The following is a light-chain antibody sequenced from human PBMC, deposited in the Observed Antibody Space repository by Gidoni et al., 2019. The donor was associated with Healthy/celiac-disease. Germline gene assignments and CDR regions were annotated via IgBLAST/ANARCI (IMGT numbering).Light chain of an antibody. CDR2: EGS. CDR1: SSDVGSYNL. V-gene: IGLV2-23*01. CDR3: CSYAGSRRV. J-gene: IGLJ2*01. Sequence: QPALTQPASVSGSPGQSITISCTGTSSDVGSYNLVSWYQQHPGKAPKLMIYEGSKRPSGVSNRFSGSKSGNTASLTISGLQAEDEADYYCCSYAGSRRVFGGGTKLTVL.